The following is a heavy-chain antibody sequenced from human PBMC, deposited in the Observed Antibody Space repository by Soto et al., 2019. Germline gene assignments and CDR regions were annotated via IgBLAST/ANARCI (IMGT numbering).Heavy chain of an antibody. CDR2: ISGSAGVA. D-gene: IGHD2-21*01. Sequence: PGGSLRLSCAASGFFISANAMSWVRQAPGGGLEWVSTISGSAGVAFYADSVRGRFIISRDISKNTLYLQLSTLRADDMARYYCVKGSVWTWFDPWGQGILVTVSS. CDR1: GFFISANA. V-gene: IGHV3-23*01. CDR3: VKGSVWTWFDP. J-gene: IGHJ5*02.